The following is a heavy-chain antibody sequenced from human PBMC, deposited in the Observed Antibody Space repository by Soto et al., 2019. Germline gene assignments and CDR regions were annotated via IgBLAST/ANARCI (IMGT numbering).Heavy chain of an antibody. V-gene: IGHV3-23*01. J-gene: IGHJ3*02. CDR3: AKGGIAAALGAFDI. D-gene: IGHD6-13*01. CDR2: ISGSGGST. Sequence: GGSMRLSCAASGFTFSSYAMSWVRQAPGKGLEWVSAISGSGGSTYYADSVKGRFTISRDNSKNTLYLQMNSLRAEDAAVYYSAKGGIAAALGAFDIWGQGTMVTVS. CDR1: GFTFSSYA.